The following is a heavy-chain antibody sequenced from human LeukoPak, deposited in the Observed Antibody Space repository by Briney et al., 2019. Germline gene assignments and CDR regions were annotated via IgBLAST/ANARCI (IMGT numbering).Heavy chain of an antibody. Sequence: PSETLSLTCTVSGGSISSGSYYWSWIRQPAGKGLEWIGRIYTSGSTNYNPSLKSRVTISVDTSKNQFSLKLSSVTAADTAVYYCARTRRWPNFDYWGQGTLVTVSS. CDR1: GGSISSGSYY. J-gene: IGHJ4*02. CDR2: IYTSGST. CDR3: ARTRRWPNFDY. D-gene: IGHD6-13*01. V-gene: IGHV4-61*02.